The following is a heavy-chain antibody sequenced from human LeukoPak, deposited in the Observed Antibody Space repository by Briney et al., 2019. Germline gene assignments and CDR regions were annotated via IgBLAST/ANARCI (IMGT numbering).Heavy chain of an antibody. CDR3: ASVVPAAKFDY. D-gene: IGHD2-2*01. CDR2: IYYSGST. CDR1: GGSISSSSYY. V-gene: IGHV4-39*01. Sequence: SETLSLTCTVSGGSISSSSYYWGWIRQPPGKGLEWIGSIYYSGSTFYNPSLKSRVTISLDTSKNQFSLRLSSVTAGDTAVYYCASVVPAAKFDYWGQGTLVTVSS. J-gene: IGHJ4*02.